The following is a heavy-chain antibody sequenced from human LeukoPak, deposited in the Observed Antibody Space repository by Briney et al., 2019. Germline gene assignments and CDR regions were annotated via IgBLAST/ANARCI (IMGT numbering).Heavy chain of an antibody. CDR2: IYYSGST. V-gene: IGHV4-59*01. J-gene: IGHJ6*04. CDR1: GGSISSYY. CDR3: ARVGANSYGLDV. D-gene: IGHD4/OR15-4a*01. Sequence: SETLSLTCTVSGGSISSYYWSWIRQPPGKGLEWIGYIYYSGSTNYNPSLKSRVTISVDTSKNQFSLKLSSVTAADTAVYYCARVGANSYGLDVWGKGTTVTLSS.